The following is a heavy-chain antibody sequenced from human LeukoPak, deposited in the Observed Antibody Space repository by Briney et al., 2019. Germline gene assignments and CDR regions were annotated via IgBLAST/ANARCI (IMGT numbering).Heavy chain of an antibody. J-gene: IGHJ4*02. Sequence: GGSLRLSCAASGFTFSNAWMNWVRQAPGKGLEWVGRIKSKTDGGTTDYAAPVKGRFTISRDDSKNTLYLQMNSLKTEDTAVYYCTTDAYGSGSHPTFDYWGQGTLVTVSS. CDR2: IKSKTDGGTT. CDR3: TTDAYGSGSHPTFDY. D-gene: IGHD3-10*01. V-gene: IGHV3-15*01. CDR1: GFTFSNAW.